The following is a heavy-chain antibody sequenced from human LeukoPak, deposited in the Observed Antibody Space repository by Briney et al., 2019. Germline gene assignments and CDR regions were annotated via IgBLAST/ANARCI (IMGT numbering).Heavy chain of an antibody. CDR3: TRESGAFSPFGF. CDR1: GGSILTTNW. CDR2: VHLSGAS. J-gene: IGHJ4*02. Sequence: PSWTLSLTCAVSGGSILTTNWWSWVRQPPGKGLEWIGEVHLSGASNYNPSLKSRVNMSIDKSKNQLSLELTSVTAADTAIYYCTRESGAFSPFGFWGQGTLVTVSS. V-gene: IGHV4-4*02. D-gene: IGHD1-26*01.